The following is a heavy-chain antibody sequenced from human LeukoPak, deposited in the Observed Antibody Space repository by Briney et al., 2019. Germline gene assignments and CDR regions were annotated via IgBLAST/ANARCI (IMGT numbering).Heavy chain of an antibody. CDR1: GYTFTSYS. CDR2: ISAYNGNT. J-gene: IGHJ5*02. CDR3: ARDRESYCGGDCYQFDP. V-gene: IGHV1-18*01. Sequence: GASVKVSCKASGYTFTSYSISWVRQAPGQGLEWMGWISAYNGNTNYAQKLQGRVTMTTDTSTSTAYMELRSLRSDDTAVYYCARDRESYCGGDCYQFDPWGQGTLVTVSS. D-gene: IGHD2-21*02.